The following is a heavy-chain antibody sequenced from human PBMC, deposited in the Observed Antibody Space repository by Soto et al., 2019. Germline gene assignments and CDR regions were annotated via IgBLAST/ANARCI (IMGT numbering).Heavy chain of an antibody. CDR2: IIPIFGTA. CDR3: ARRGSSSSRIGYYYYGMDV. Sequence: QVQLVQSGAEVKKPGSSVKVSCKASGGTFSSYAISWVRQAPGQGLEWMGGIIPIFGTANYAQKFQGRVTITADESTSTAYMELSSLRSEDTAVYYCARRGSSSSRIGYYYYGMDVWGQGTTVTVSS. J-gene: IGHJ6*02. V-gene: IGHV1-69*01. D-gene: IGHD6-6*01. CDR1: GGTFSSYA.